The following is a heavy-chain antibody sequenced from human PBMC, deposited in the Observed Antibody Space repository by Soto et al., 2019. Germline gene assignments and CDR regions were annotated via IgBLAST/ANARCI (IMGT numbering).Heavy chain of an antibody. D-gene: IGHD1-26*01. Sequence: GGSLRLSCAASGFSFSRSVVHWLRQAPGKGLEWVAVISYDGSKKYYADSVKGQFTISRDNSKNTLYLQMNSLRAEDTAVYYCANAYSGTFDIWGQGTMVTVSS. CDR1: GFSFSRSV. J-gene: IGHJ3*02. CDR3: ANAYSGTFDI. CDR2: ISYDGSKK. V-gene: IGHV3-30*18.